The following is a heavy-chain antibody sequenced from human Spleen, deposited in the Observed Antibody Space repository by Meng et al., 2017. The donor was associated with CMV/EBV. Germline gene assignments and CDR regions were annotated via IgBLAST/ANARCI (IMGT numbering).Heavy chain of an antibody. CDR1: GYTYTTNG. J-gene: IGHJ4*02. CDR3: AIIDHTNPIDY. D-gene: IGHD1-14*01. CDR2: ISVYYDET. V-gene: IGHV1-18*01. Sequence: CKTSGYTYTTNGIDWVRKGHGQGMEWMGWISVYYDETKYAKKLQSRVTLTTDTSTKTDYMEMRNLKSSDKTVYYYAIIDHTNPIDYWGQGTLVTVSS.